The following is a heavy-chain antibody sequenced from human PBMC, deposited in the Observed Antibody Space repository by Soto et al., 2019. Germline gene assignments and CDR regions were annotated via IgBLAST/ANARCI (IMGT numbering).Heavy chain of an antibody. CDR2: IRDSGDT. CDR3: VRQVFGALHGLVDV. J-gene: IGHJ6*02. V-gene: IGHV4-59*08. Sequence: QVQLQESGPGLVKPSETLSLICSDSGGSISSHNWGWIRLPPGKGLEWIGYIRDSGDTSYNPSLNSRVTMSLDTSKKEFSLKRTSVTAADTAGYYCVRQVFGALHGLVDVWGQGTTVTVSS. CDR1: GGSISSHN. D-gene: IGHD3-10*02.